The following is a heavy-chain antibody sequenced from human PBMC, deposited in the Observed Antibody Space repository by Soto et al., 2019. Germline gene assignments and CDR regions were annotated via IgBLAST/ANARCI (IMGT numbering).Heavy chain of an antibody. CDR1: GFTFTRYS. Sequence: PGGALRLYXAASGFTFTRYSMNWVRQAPGKGLEWVSSISSTTNYIYYGDSMKGRFTISRDNAKNSLYLEMNSLRAEDTAVYYCARESEDLTSNFDYWGQGSLVTSPQ. CDR3: ARESEDLTSNFDY. CDR2: ISSTTNYI. J-gene: IGHJ4*02. V-gene: IGHV3-21*06.